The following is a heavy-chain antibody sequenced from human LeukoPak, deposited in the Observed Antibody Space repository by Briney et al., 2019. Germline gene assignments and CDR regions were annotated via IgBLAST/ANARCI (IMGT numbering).Heavy chain of an antibody. CDR1: GGSISSSSYY. Sequence: SETLSLTCTVSGGSISSSSYYWGWIRQPPGKGLEWIGSIYYSGSTYYNPSLKSRVTISVDTSKNQFSLKLSSVTAADTAVYYCARSEKIQLFDYWGQGTLVTVSS. CDR3: ARSEKIQLFDY. V-gene: IGHV4-39*01. J-gene: IGHJ4*02. CDR2: IYYSGST. D-gene: IGHD5-18*01.